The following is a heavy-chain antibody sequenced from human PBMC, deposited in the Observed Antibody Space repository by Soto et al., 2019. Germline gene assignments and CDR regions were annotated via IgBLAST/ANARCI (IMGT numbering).Heavy chain of an antibody. V-gene: IGHV5-10-1*01. CDR3: ARHYVAPPNYDILTGYYYEFDP. Sequence: PGESLKISGKGSGYSFTSYWISWVRQMPGKGLEWMGRIDPSDSYTNYSPSFQGHVTISADKSISTAYLQWSSLKASDTAMYYCARHYVAPPNYDILTGYYYEFDPWGQGTLVTVSS. J-gene: IGHJ5*02. CDR1: GYSFTSYW. CDR2: IDPSDSYT. D-gene: IGHD3-9*01.